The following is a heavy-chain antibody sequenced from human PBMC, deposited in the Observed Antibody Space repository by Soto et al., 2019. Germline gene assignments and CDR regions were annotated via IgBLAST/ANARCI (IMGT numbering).Heavy chain of an antibody. CDR3: ARGRITAAAGIFNY. CDR2: IHHSGSA. D-gene: IGHD6-25*01. Sequence: PSETLSLTCAVYGGSFSDYYWSWIRQPPGKGLEWIGEIHHSGSANYNPSLKSRVTMSVDTSKTQFSLKVTSVTAADTAVYYCARGRITAAAGIFNYWGQGTLVTVS. J-gene: IGHJ4*02. V-gene: IGHV4-34*01. CDR1: GGSFSDYY.